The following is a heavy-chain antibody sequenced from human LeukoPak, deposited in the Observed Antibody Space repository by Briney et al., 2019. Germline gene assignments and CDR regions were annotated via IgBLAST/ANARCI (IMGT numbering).Heavy chain of an antibody. Sequence: GGSLRLSCAASGFTFSDYGMDWVRQAPGKGLEWVSYISSSGSTIYYADSVKGRFTISRDNAKNSLYLQMNSLRAEDTAVYYCAELGITMIGGVWGKGTTVTISS. CDR2: ISSSGSTI. D-gene: IGHD3-10*02. CDR1: GFTFSDYG. CDR3: AELGITMIGGV. V-gene: IGHV3-48*03. J-gene: IGHJ6*04.